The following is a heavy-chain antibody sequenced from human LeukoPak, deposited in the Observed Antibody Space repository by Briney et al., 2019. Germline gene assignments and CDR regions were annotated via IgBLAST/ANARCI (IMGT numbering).Heavy chain of an antibody. V-gene: IGHV3-30*02. CDR2: IRYDGSNK. Sequence: GGSLRLSCAASGFTFSSYGMHWVRQAPGKGLEWVVFIRYDGSNKYYADSVKGRFTISRDNSKNTLYLHMNSLRAEDTAVYYCAKGGGRHYSSSCGYWGQGTLVTVSS. CDR1: GFTFSSYG. D-gene: IGHD6-13*01. CDR3: AKGGGRHYSSSCGY. J-gene: IGHJ4*02.